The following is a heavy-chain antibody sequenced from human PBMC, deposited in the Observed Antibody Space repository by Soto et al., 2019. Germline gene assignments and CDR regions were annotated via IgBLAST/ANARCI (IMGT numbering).Heavy chain of an antibody. J-gene: IGHJ6*02. CDR3: ARCIQQDYYYGMDV. CDR2: ISSDNGNT. CDR1: GYTFYSHS. V-gene: IGHV1-18*01. D-gene: IGHD5-18*01. Sequence: ASVKVSCKASGYTFYSHSISWVRQAPGQGLEWMGRISSDNGNTRYAQKLRGRVTMTTDTSTSTVYMELRNLRSDDTAVYYCARCIQQDYYYGMDVWGQGTTVTVSS.